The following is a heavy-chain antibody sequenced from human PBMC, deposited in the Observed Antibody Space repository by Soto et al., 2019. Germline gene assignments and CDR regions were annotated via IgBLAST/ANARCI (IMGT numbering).Heavy chain of an antibody. CDR2: ISHSGST. J-gene: IGHJ4*02. Sequence: QVQLQESGPGLVKPSQTLSLTCTVSGGSISSAAYYWSWILQYPGKGLEWIGYISHSGSTYYTPSLKSRVIISADTSKTQFSLNLTSVTAADTAVYYCAREYTYGSNFFDCWGQGALVTVSS. V-gene: IGHV4-31*03. CDR1: GGSISSAAYY. D-gene: IGHD5-18*01. CDR3: AREYTYGSNFFDC.